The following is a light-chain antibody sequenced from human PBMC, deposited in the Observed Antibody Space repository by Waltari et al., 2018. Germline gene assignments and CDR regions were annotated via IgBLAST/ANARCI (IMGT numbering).Light chain of an antibody. V-gene: IGKV3-20*01. Sequence: EVVLTQSPGTLSLSPGERATLSCRASQSVGKDLAWYRQKPGQAPRLLIYGAPTRATGGPDRFSGSGFGTDFSLTISRLEPEDFAVYYCQKYVNLPATFGQGTRVEIK. CDR3: QKYVNLPAT. J-gene: IGKJ1*01. CDR2: GAP. CDR1: QSVGKD.